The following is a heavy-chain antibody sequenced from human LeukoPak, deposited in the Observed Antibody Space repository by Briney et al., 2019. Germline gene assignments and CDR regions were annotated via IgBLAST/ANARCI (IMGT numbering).Heavy chain of an antibody. D-gene: IGHD5-24*01. CDR2: IYYTGDA. J-gene: IGHJ5*02. CDR3: ARHGFGYKNNWFDP. CDR1: GGSIDSTSYF. Sequence: SETLSLTCSVSGGSIDSTSYFWGWVRQPPGKGLEWIGSIYYTGDAYYNPSLKSRVTISVDTSKNQFSLKLSSVTAADTAVYYCARHGFGYKNNWFDPWGQGTLVTVSS. V-gene: IGHV4-39*01.